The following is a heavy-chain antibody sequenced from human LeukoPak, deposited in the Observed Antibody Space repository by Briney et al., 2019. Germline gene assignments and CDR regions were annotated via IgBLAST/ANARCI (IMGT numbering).Heavy chain of an antibody. CDR1: GYTFTSYY. J-gene: IGHJ4*02. Sequence: ASVKVSRKASGYTFTSYYMHWVRQAPGQGLEWMGLINPSGTGTNYAQKFQGRVTMTRDTSTSTVYMELSGLRSEDTAVYYCAREESGGYFDYWGQGTLVTVSS. CDR3: AREESGGYFDY. D-gene: IGHD2-8*02. V-gene: IGHV1-46*01. CDR2: INPSGTGT.